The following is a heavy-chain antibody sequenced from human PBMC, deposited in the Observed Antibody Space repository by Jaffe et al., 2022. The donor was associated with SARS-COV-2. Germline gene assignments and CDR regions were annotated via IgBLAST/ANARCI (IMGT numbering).Heavy chain of an antibody. J-gene: IGHJ5*02. CDR1: GGSLSGYF. CDR3: ARDSIGSNYDSISYYQS. D-gene: IGHD3-22*01. Sequence: QVRLQQWGEGLLKPSETLSLTCAVYGGSLSGYFWSWIRQPPGKGLQWIGEINHSGSTNYNPSLKSRVTISVDTSKNQFSLKLSSVTAADTAVYYCARDSIGSNYDSISYYQSWGQGTLVTVSS. CDR2: INHSGST. V-gene: IGHV4-34*02.